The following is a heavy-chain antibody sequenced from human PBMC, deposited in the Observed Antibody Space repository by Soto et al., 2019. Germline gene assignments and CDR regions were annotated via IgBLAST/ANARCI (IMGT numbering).Heavy chain of an antibody. CDR1: GGTFSSYA. CDR3: ARDSNYDSSGRRPYYYGTDV. Sequence: SVKVSCKASGGTFSSYAISWVRQAPGQGLEWMGGIIPIFGTANYAQKFQGRVTITADESTSTAYMELSSLRSEDTAVYYCARDSNYDSSGRRPYYYGTDVWGQGTTVTVSS. V-gene: IGHV1-69*13. CDR2: IIPIFGTA. D-gene: IGHD3-22*01. J-gene: IGHJ6*02.